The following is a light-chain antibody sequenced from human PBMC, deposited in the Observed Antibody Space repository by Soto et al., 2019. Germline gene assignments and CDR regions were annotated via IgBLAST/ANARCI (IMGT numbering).Light chain of an antibody. J-gene: IGLJ1*01. V-gene: IGLV1-40*01. CDR1: SSNIGAGYD. Sequence: QSVLTQPPSVSGAPGQRVTISCTGCSSNIGAGYDVPWYQQLPGTAPKLLIYGNSNRPSGVPDRFSGSKSGTSASLAITGLQAEDEADYYGQSYDSSLSGYVFGTGTKVTVL. CDR3: QSYDSSLSGYV. CDR2: GNS.